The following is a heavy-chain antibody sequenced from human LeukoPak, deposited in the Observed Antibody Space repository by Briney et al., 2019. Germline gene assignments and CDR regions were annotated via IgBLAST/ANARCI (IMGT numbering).Heavy chain of an antibody. CDR3: AGDVLWFGEGHAFDI. Sequence: ASVKVSCKASGYTFTSYGISWVRQAPGQGLEWMGWISAYNGNTNYAQKLQGRVTMTTDTSTSTAYMELRSLRSDDTAVYYCAGDVLWFGEGHAFDIWGQGTMVTVSS. CDR1: GYTFTSYG. CDR2: ISAYNGNT. D-gene: IGHD3-10*01. J-gene: IGHJ3*02. V-gene: IGHV1-18*04.